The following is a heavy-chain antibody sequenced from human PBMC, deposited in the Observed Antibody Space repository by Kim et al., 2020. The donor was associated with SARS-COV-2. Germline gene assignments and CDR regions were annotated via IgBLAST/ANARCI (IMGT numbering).Heavy chain of an antibody. V-gene: IGHV4-34*01. Sequence: SETLSLTCAVYGGSFSGYYWSWIRQPPGKGLEWIGEINHSGSTNYNPSLKSRVTISVDTSKNQFSLKLSSVTAADTAVYYCARAGYCSSTSCYIAYYYYG. CDR3: ARAGYCSSTSCYIAYYYYG. CDR1: GGSFSGYY. CDR2: INHSGST. J-gene: IGHJ6*01. D-gene: IGHD2-2*02.